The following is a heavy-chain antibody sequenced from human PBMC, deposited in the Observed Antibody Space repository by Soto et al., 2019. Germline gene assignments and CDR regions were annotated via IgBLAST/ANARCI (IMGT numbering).Heavy chain of an antibody. Sequence: ASVKVSCKASGYTFTTYAMHWVRQAPGQSLEWMGWINAGNGATKYSQNFQDRLTIARDTSANIAFMELSSLRSEDTAVYYCARDKITGLFAYWGQGTLVTVSS. CDR1: GYTFTTYA. D-gene: IGHD2-8*02. CDR3: ARDKITGLFAY. CDR2: INAGNGAT. V-gene: IGHV1-3*01. J-gene: IGHJ4*02.